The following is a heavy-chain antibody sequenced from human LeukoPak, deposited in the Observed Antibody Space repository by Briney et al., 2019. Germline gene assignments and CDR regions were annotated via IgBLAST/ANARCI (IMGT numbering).Heavy chain of an antibody. J-gene: IGHJ4*02. CDR3: AKRHYDFWSGYQNQMYYFDY. D-gene: IGHD3-3*01. CDR1: GFTFSNYW. V-gene: IGHV3-23*01. Sequence: GGSLRLSCAASGFTFSNYWMHWFRQAPGKGLEWVSAISGSGGSTYYADSVKGRFTISRDNSKNTLYLQMNSLRAEDTAVYYCAKRHYDFWSGYQNQMYYFDYWGQGTLVTVSS. CDR2: ISGSGGST.